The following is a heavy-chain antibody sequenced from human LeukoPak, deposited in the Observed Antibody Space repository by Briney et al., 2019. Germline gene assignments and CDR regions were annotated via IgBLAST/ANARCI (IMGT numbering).Heavy chain of an antibody. CDR1: GFTVSSNY. D-gene: IGHD5-18*01. CDR3: ASQVWGYSYGYVHY. Sequence: GGSLRLSCAASGFTVSSNYMSWVRQAPGKGLEWVSVIYSGGSTYYADSVKGRFTISRDNSKNTLYLQMNSLRAEDTAVYYCASQVWGYSYGYVHYWGQGTLVTVSS. V-gene: IGHV3-53*01. J-gene: IGHJ4*02. CDR2: IYSGGST.